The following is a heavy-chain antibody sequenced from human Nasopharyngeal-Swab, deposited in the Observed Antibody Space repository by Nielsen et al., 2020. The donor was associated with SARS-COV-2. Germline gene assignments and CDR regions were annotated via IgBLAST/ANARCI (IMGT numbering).Heavy chain of an antibody. J-gene: IGHJ4*02. Sequence: WIRQPPGQGLEWVGFIRSKAYGGTTEYAASVKGRFTISRDESKSIAYLQMNSLKTEDTAVYYCTRGGDCSGGSCQTWIQLWADYWGQGTLVTVSS. D-gene: IGHD2-15*01. V-gene: IGHV3-49*02. CDR3: TRGGDCSGGSCQTWIQLWADY. CDR2: IRSKAYGGTT.